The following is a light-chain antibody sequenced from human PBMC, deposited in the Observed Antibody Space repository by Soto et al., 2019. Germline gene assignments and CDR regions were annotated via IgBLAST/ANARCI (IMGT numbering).Light chain of an antibody. CDR3: QQSYANPRT. Sequence: DIQITQSPSTLPASVGDRVTITCRASQSISNWLAWYQQKQGTAPKVLIYHASNLQSGVPSRFRGSGSGTEFTLPISRLQPDDFETYYCQQSYANPRTFGQGTKVDIK. J-gene: IGKJ1*01. CDR2: HAS. V-gene: IGKV1-5*01. CDR1: QSISNW.